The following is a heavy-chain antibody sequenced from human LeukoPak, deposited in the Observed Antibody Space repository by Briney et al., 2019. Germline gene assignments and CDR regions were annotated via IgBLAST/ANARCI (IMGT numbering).Heavy chain of an antibody. J-gene: IGHJ4*02. V-gene: IGHV4-59*12. CDR1: GGSIGSYY. Sequence: PSETLSLTCTVSGGSIGSYYWSWVRQPPGKGLEWIGYIYYSGNTNYNPSLKSRVTISVDTSKNQFSLKLSSVTAADTAVYYCARDNYDILTGLTKGGGDYWGQGTLVTVSS. D-gene: IGHD3-9*01. CDR2: IYYSGNT. CDR3: ARDNYDILTGLTKGGGDY.